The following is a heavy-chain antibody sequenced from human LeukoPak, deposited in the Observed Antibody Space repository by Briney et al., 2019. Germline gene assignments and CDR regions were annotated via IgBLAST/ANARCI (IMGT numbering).Heavy chain of an antibody. Sequence: SETLSLTCTVSGGSISSYYWSWIRQPPGKGLEWIGYIYYSGSTNYNPSLKSRVTISVDTSKNQFSLMLSSVTAADTAVYYCARSGTYYDILTGYYSGVWFDPWGQGTLVTVSS. CDR2: IYYSGST. V-gene: IGHV4-59*01. D-gene: IGHD3-9*01. CDR3: ARSGTYYDILTGYYSGVWFDP. CDR1: GGSISSYY. J-gene: IGHJ5*02.